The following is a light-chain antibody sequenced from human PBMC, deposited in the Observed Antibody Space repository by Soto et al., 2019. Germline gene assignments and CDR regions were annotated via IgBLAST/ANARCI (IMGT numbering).Light chain of an antibody. V-gene: IGLV2-8*01. CDR2: EVS. J-gene: IGLJ2*01. CDR1: SSDVGGYKY. Sequence: QSALTQPPSASGSPGQSVTISCTGTSSDVGGYKYVSWYQQHPGKAPKLMIYEVSKRPSWVPDRFSGSKSGNTASLTVSGVEADDEADYYCTSYAGSNIELFGRGTKLTVL. CDR3: TSYAGSNIEL.